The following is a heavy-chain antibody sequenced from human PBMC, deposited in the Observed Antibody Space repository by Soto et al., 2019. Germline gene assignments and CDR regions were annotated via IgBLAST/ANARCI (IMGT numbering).Heavy chain of an antibody. J-gene: IGHJ3*02. CDR2: ISGSGGST. D-gene: IGHD2-21*01. Sequence: EVQLLESGGGLVQPGGSLRLSCAASGFTFSSYAMSWVRQAPGKGLEWVSAISGSGGSTYYADSVKGRFTISRDNSKNTLYLQSTSLRAEDTAVYSCAMFRHSYCGGACDLEGAFDTWAKGQWSPSLQ. V-gene: IGHV3-23*01. CDR1: GFTFSSYA. CDR3: AMFRHSYCGGACDLEGAFDT.